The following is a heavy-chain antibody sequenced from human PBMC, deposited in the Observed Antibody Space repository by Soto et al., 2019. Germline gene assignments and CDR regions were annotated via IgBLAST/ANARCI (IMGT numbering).Heavy chain of an antibody. J-gene: IGHJ4*02. CDR3: ATHNRRNSSSMSRYSDS. CDR2: IYYSGTT. V-gene: IGHV4-39*01. CDR1: GDSISSTSYY. Sequence: QLQLQESGPGLVKPSETLSLTCTVCGDSISSTSYYWGWIRQPPGKGLEWIGTIYYSGTTYYNASLKSRVTISVDTSKNQFSLNLTSLTAADTAVYYCATHNRRNSSSMSRYSDSWGQGTLITVSS. D-gene: IGHD2-21*01.